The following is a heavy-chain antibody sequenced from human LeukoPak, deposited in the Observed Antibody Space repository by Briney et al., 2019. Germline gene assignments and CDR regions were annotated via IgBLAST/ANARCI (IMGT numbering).Heavy chain of an antibody. CDR2: ISSSGGPI. D-gene: IGHD2-15*01. V-gene: IGHV3-48*03. Sequence: GGSLRLSCAASGFTFSSYEMNWVRQAPGKGLEWISYISSSGGPIYYADSVKGRFTISRDNSKNTLYLQMNSLRADDTAVYQCAKAPRPYCSGGSCFDAFDIWGQGTMVTVSS. CDR1: GFTFSSYE. J-gene: IGHJ3*02. CDR3: AKAPRPYCSGGSCFDAFDI.